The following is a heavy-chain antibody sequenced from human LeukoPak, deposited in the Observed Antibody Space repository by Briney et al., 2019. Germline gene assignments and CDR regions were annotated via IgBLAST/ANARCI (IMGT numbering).Heavy chain of an antibody. J-gene: IGHJ4*02. Sequence: SEPLSLTCTVSTGSMPTYYWSWIRQPPGKGLEWIGFIWNSGITNYNPSLKSRITISADTSKNQFSLKLSSVTAADTAVYYCARLVYDTSDYYYFDHWGQGTLVAVSS. CDR1: TGSMPTYY. CDR2: IWNSGIT. CDR3: ARLVYDTSDYYYFDH. D-gene: IGHD3-22*01. V-gene: IGHV4-59*08.